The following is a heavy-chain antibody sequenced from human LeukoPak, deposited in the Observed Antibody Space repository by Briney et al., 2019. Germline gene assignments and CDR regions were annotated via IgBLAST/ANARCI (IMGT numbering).Heavy chain of an antibody. D-gene: IGHD3-22*01. CDR2: IYYSGST. Sequence: SETLSLTCTVSGGSISSSSYYWGWLRQPPGKGLEWIGSIYYSGSTYYNPSLKSRVTISVDTSKNQFSLKLSSVTAADTAVYYCARSPMIVVVQFDYWGQGTLVTVSS. V-gene: IGHV4-39*01. CDR1: GGSISSSSYY. J-gene: IGHJ4*02. CDR3: ARSPMIVVVQFDY.